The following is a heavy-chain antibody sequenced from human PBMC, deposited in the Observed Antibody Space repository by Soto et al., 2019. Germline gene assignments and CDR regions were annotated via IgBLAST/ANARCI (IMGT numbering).Heavy chain of an antibody. CDR1: GFTFSSYS. J-gene: IGHJ5*02. CDR2: ISSSSSYI. CDR3: ARDSAGRDGYNLSWFDP. D-gene: IGHD5-12*01. Sequence: GGSLRLSCAASGFTFSSYSLNWVRQAPWTGLEWVSSISSSSSYIYYADSVKGRFTISRDNAKNSLYLQMNSLRAEDTAVYYCARDSAGRDGYNLSWFDPWGQGTLVTVSS. V-gene: IGHV3-21*01.